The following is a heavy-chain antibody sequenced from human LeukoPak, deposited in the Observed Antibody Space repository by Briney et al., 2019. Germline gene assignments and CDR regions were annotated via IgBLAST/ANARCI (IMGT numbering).Heavy chain of an antibody. CDR1: GFTSSSYW. D-gene: IGHD1-1*01. CDR3: AKGKRYPDY. J-gene: IGHJ4*02. CDR2: ISGDGTAR. Sequence: PGGSLRLSCAASGFTSSSYWMHWVRQVPGKGLVWVSRISGDGTARNYADSVKGRFTISRDNAKNSLYLQMDSLRVEDTAVYYCAKGKRYPDYWGQGTLVTVSS. V-gene: IGHV3-74*01.